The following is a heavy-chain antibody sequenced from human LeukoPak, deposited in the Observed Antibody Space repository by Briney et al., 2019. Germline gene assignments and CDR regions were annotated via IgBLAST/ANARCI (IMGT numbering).Heavy chain of an antibody. Sequence: ASVKVSCKASGYTFTGYYMHWVRQAPGQGLEWIGWINPNSGGTNYAQKFQGRVTMTRDTSISTAYMELSRLRSDDTAVYYCARGGDYDSSGYYYVWGQGTLVTVSS. CDR1: GYTFTGYY. CDR2: INPNSGGT. V-gene: IGHV1-2*02. J-gene: IGHJ4*02. CDR3: ARGGDYDSSGYYYV. D-gene: IGHD3-22*01.